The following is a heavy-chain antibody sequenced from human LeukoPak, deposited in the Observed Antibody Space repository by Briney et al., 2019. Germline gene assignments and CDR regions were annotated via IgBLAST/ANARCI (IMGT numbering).Heavy chain of an antibody. D-gene: IGHD5-12*01. CDR2: TYYRSKWYN. V-gene: IGHV6-1*01. CDR3: ARTPLRPAATTPRQLDY. J-gene: IGHJ4*02. Sequence: SQTLSLTCAISGDSVSSNSAAWNWIRQSPSRGLEWLGRTYYRSKWYNDYAVSVKSRITINPDTSKNQFSLQLNSVTPEDTAVFYCARTPLRPAATTPRQLDYWGQGTLVTVSS. CDR1: GDSVSSNSAA.